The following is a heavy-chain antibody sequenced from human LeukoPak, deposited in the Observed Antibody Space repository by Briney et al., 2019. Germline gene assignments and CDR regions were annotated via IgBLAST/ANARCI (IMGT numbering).Heavy chain of an antibody. CDR3: ASLAVAGTHPFDY. D-gene: IGHD6-19*01. J-gene: IGHJ4*02. CDR1: GFTFSSYW. V-gene: IGHV3-74*01. Sequence: HPEGSLRLSCAASGFTFSSYWMHWVRQAPGKGLVWVSRINSDGSSTSYADSVKGRFTVSRDNAKNTLYLQMNSLRAEDTAVYYCASLAVAGTHPFDYWGQGTLVTVSS. CDR2: INSDGSST.